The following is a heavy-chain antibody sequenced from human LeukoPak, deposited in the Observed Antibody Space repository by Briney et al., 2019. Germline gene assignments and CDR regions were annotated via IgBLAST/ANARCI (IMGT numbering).Heavy chain of an antibody. D-gene: IGHD2-15*01. CDR1: GFTFSSYW. V-gene: IGHV3-7*01. CDR2: IKQDGSEK. Sequence: PGGSLRLSCAASGFTFSSYWMSWVRQAPGKGLEWVANIKQDGSEKYYVDSVKGRFTISRDNAKNSLYLQMNSLRAEDTAVYYCARGRSRYCSGGSCYFAFDIWGQGTMVTVSS. J-gene: IGHJ3*02. CDR3: ARGRSRYCSGGSCYFAFDI.